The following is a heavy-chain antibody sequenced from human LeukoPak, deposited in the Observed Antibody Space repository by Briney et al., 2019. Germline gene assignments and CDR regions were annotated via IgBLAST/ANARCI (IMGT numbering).Heavy chain of an antibody. CDR1: GFTFSSYD. CDR2: ISGRGGST. CDR3: AKEFVVVPAAKGYYNWFDP. Sequence: PGGSLRLSCAASGFTFSSYDMSWVRQAPAEGLEWVSAISGRGGSTYYADSVKGRVTISRDNSKNTLYLQMNSLTAADTAVYYSAKEFVVVPAAKGYYNWFDPWGQGTLVTVSS. J-gene: IGHJ5*02. D-gene: IGHD2-2*01. V-gene: IGHV3-23*01.